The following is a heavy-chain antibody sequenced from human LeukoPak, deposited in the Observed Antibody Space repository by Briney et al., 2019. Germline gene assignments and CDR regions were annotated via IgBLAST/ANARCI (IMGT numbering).Heavy chain of an antibody. CDR1: GGSFSGYY. Sequence: SETLSLTCAVYGGSFSGYYWSWIRQPPGKGLEWIGEINHSGSTNYNPSLKSRVTISVDTSKNQFSLKLSSVTAADTAVYYCARERSAQWLGNWFDPWGQGTLVTVSS. CDR3: ARERSAQWLGNWFDP. V-gene: IGHV4-34*01. D-gene: IGHD6-19*01. CDR2: INHSGST. J-gene: IGHJ5*02.